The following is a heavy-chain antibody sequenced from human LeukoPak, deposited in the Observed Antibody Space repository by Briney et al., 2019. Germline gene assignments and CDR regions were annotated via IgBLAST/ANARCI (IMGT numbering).Heavy chain of an antibody. CDR1: GFTFSSYA. Sequence: GRSLRLSCAASGFTFSSYAMHWVRQAPGKGLEWVAVIPYDGSNKYYADSVKGRFTISRDNSKNTLYLQMNRQRAEDTGVCYCARDQVVRGVRFGANWFDLWGQGTLVTVSS. CDR3: ARDQVVRGVRFGANWFDL. J-gene: IGHJ5*02. D-gene: IGHD3-10*01. CDR2: IPYDGSNK. V-gene: IGHV3-30*04.